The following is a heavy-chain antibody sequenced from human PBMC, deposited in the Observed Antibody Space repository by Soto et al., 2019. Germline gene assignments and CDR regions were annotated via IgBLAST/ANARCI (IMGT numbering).Heavy chain of an antibody. CDR2: IYYSGST. V-gene: IGHV4-59*01. CDR1: GGSISRYY. J-gene: IGHJ3*02. Sequence: SEALSLTCTVSGGSISRYYWSWIRQPPGKGLEWIGYIYYSGSTNYNPSLKSRVTISVDTSKNQFSLKLSSVTAADTAVYYCARGGYCSGGSCYSEPPGDETDAFDIWGQGTMVTVSS. D-gene: IGHD2-15*01. CDR3: ARGGYCSGGSCYSEPPGDETDAFDI.